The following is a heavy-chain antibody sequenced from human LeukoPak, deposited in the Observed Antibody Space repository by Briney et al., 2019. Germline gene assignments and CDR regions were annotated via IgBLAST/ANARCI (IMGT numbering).Heavy chain of an antibody. D-gene: IGHD1-26*01. J-gene: IGHJ4*02. Sequence: PSETLSLTCTVSGDSIINYYWSWIRQPPGKGLEGIGHIYDSGSTNYNPSLKSRVTISLDTSKNQLSLKLSSVTAADTAVYYCARSISETTTSGIVGIAVYYFDYWGQGTLVTVSS. V-gene: IGHV4-59*01. CDR3: ARSISETTTSGIVGIAVYYFDY. CDR2: IYDSGST. CDR1: GDSIINYY.